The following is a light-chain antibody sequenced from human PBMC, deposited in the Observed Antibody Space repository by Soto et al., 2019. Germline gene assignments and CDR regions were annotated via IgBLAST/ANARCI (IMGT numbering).Light chain of an antibody. CDR2: EVS. V-gene: IGLV2-18*02. J-gene: IGLJ1*01. CDR1: SSDVGSYNR. CDR3: NSYTSSNTYV. Sequence: QSVLTQPPSVSGSPGQSVTISCTGTSSDVGSYNRVSWYQQPPGTAPKLMIYEVSNRPSGVPDRFSGSESGNTAFLTISGLQPEDEADYYCNSYTSSNTYVFGTGTKVTVL.